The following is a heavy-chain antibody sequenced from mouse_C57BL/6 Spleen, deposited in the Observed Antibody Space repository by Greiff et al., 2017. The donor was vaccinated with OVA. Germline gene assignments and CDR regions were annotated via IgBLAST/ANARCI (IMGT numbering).Heavy chain of an antibody. V-gene: IGHV6-6*01. CDR3: TSTTVVATFYWYFDV. Sequence: EVKLQESGGGLVQPGGSMKLSCAASGFTFSDAWMDWVRQSPEKGLEWVAEIRNKANNHATYYAESVKGRFTISRDDSKSSVYLQMNSLRAEDTGIYYCTSTTVVATFYWYFDVWGTGTTVTVSS. D-gene: IGHD1-1*01. J-gene: IGHJ1*03. CDR2: IRNKANNHAT. CDR1: GFTFSDAW.